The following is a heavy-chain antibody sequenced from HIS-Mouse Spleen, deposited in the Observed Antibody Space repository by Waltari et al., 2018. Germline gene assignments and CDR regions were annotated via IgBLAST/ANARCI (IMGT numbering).Heavy chain of an antibody. D-gene: IGHD2-8*01. V-gene: IGHV4-31*03. Sequence: QVQLQESGPGLVKPSQTLSLTCTVSGGSISSGGYYWSWIRQHPGKGLEWIGYIYYSGSTYYYPSLKSRVTISVDTSKNQFSLKLRSVTAADTAVYYCARGYCTNGVCYGGFDYWGQGTLVTVSS. CDR2: IYYSGST. J-gene: IGHJ4*02. CDR3: ARGYCTNGVCYGGFDY. CDR1: GGSISSGGYY.